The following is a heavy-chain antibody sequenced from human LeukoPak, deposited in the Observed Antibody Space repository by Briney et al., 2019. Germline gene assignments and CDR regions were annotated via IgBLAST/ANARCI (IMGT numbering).Heavy chain of an antibody. CDR1: GFTFSSYA. V-gene: IGHV3-23*01. Sequence: PGGSLRLSCAASGFTFSSYAMSWVRQAPGKGLEWVSGVSGNGVSTDYADSAKGRFTISRDNSKNALHLQMNSLRAEDTAVYYCVKSPHIVLIGFDPWGQGTLVTVSS. CDR2: VSGNGVST. CDR3: VKSPHIVLIGFDP. J-gene: IGHJ5*02. D-gene: IGHD2-8*01.